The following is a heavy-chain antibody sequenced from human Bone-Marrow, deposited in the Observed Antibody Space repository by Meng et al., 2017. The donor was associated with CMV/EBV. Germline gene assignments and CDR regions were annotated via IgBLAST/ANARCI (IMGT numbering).Heavy chain of an antibody. V-gene: IGHV3-7*01. Sequence: GESLKISCAASGFSFSSSWMSWVRQAPGKGLEWVANIKQDGSERYYVNSVKGRFTISRDHAKNSLYLQMNSLRAEDTALYYCVREVDCSVTGCYDSGDYWGQGTLVTVSS. CDR2: IKQDGSER. CDR3: VREVDCSVTGCYDSGDY. CDR1: GFSFSSSW. D-gene: IGHD2-2*01. J-gene: IGHJ4*02.